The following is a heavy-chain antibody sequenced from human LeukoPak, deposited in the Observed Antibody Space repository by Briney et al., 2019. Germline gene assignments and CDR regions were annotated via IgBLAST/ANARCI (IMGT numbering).Heavy chain of an antibody. CDR2: INRGGTST. CDR1: GFTFSSFW. D-gene: IGHD3-22*01. V-gene: IGHV3-74*01. CDR3: ARSPGGTTMIPATADPVDY. Sequence: GGSLRLSCAASGFTFSSFWMHWVRQAPGKGLVWVSRINRGGTSTSYADSVKGRFTISRDNAKNTLYLQMNSLSAEGTAVYYCARSPGGTTMIPATADPVDYWGQGTLVTVSS. J-gene: IGHJ4*02.